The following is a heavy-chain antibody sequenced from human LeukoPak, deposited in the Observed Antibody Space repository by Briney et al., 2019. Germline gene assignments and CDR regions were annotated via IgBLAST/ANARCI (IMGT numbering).Heavy chain of an antibody. CDR2: ISSSSSYI. CDR1: GFTFSSYS. V-gene: IGHV3-21*01. Sequence: KAGGSLRLSCAASGFTFSSYSMNWVRQAPGKGLEWVSSISSSSSYIYYADSVKGRFTISRDNAKNSLYLQMNSLRAEDTAVYYCARDHYYYGPGSFLTFDYWGQGTLVTVSS. D-gene: IGHD3-10*01. J-gene: IGHJ4*02. CDR3: ARDHYYYGPGSFLTFDY.